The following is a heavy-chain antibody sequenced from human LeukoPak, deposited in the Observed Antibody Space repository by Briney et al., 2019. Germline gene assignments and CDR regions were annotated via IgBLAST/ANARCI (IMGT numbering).Heavy chain of an antibody. CDR2: ITSSGDGT. CDR3: AKGTDPTGRQTFDI. D-gene: IGHD2-8*02. J-gene: IGHJ1*01. CDR1: GFSFTSYA. V-gene: IGHV3-23*01. Sequence: PGGSLRLSCDASGFSFTSYAMHWVRQAPGKGLEWVSSITSSGDGTFYTDALSGRFTISRDNAKKVVFLQMNSLRGGDSALYYCAKGTDPTGRQTFDIWGQGTLVTVSS.